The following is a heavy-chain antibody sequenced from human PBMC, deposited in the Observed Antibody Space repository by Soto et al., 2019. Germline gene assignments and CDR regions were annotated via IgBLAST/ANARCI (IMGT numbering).Heavy chain of an antibody. CDR3: ASDLSGRADV. CDR1: GFTFSSYW. Sequence: XGSLRLSCAASGFTFSSYWMHWVRQAPGKGLVWVSRMNEDGGTTDYADSVKGRFTISRDNAKNTLYLQMNSLRVEDTAVYYCASDLSGRADVWGQGPTVTVSS. J-gene: IGHJ6*02. V-gene: IGHV3-74*01. CDR2: MNEDGGTT. D-gene: IGHD3-10*01.